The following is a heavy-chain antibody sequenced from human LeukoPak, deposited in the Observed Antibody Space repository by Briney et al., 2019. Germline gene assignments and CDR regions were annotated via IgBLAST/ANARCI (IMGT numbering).Heavy chain of an antibody. D-gene: IGHD3-10*01. J-gene: IGHJ4*02. CDR3: ARAMVREYDY. Sequence: PGGSLRLSCAASGFTFSSYGMHWVRQAPGKGLEWVAFIRYDGSNKYYADSVKGRFTISRDNSKNTLYLQMNSLRAEDTAVYYCARAMVREYDYWGQGTLVTVSS. CDR1: GFTFSSYG. V-gene: IGHV3-30*02. CDR2: IRYDGSNK.